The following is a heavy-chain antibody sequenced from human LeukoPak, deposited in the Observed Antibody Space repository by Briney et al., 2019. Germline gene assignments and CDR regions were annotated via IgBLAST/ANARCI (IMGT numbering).Heavy chain of an antibody. CDR1: GFTFSSYA. CDR2: ISGSGGRT. CDR3: AKPEASVAGTWDFFDY. V-gene: IGHV3-23*01. D-gene: IGHD6-19*01. J-gene: IGHJ4*02. Sequence: GGSLRLSCAASGFTFSSYAMSWVRQAPGKGLEGVSAISGSGGRTNYADSVKGRFTVSRDNSKNTLYLQMNSQRAEDTAVYYCAKPEASVAGTWDFFDYWGQGTLVTVSS.